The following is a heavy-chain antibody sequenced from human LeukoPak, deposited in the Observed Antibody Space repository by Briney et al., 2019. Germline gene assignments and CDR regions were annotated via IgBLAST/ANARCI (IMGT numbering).Heavy chain of an antibody. Sequence: GGSLRLSCAASGFTFSSYWMHWVRQAPGKGLVWVSRINSDGSSTSYADSVKGRFTISRDNAKNTLYLQMNSLRAEDTAVYYCARVHSEYYYDSGGYYYWGQGTLVTVSS. D-gene: IGHD3-22*01. CDR1: GFTFSSYW. CDR3: ARVHSEYYYDSGGYYY. CDR2: INSDGSST. V-gene: IGHV3-74*01. J-gene: IGHJ4*02.